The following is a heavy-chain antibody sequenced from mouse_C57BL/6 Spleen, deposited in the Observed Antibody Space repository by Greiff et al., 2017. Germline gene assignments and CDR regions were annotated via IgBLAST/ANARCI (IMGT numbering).Heavy chain of an antibody. D-gene: IGHD2-2*01. CDR3: ARLRRVTGVFDV. V-gene: IGHV1-78*01. CDR1: GYTFTDHT. CDR2: IYPRDGST. J-gene: IGHJ1*03. Sequence: QVQLQQSDAELVKPGASVKISCKVSGYTFTDHTIHWMKQRPEQGLEWIGYIYPRDGSTKYNEKFKGKVTLTADKSSSTAYMQLNSLRSEDSAVYFCARLRRVTGVFDVWGTGTTVTVSS.